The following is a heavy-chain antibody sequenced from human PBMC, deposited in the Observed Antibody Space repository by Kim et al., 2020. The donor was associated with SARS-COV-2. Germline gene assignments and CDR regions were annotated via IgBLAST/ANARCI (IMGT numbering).Heavy chain of an antibody. Sequence: GGSLRLSCAASGFTFSSYEMNWVRQAPGKGLEWVSYISSSGSTIYYADSVKGRFTISRDNAKNSLYLQMNSLRAEDTAVYYCAREQALVFDYWGQGTLVTVSS. CDR2: ISSSGSTI. CDR3: AREQALVFDY. CDR1: GFTFSSYE. V-gene: IGHV3-48*03. J-gene: IGHJ4*02.